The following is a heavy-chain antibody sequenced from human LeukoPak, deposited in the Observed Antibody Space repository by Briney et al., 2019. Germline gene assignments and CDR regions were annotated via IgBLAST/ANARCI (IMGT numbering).Heavy chain of an antibody. CDR2: MNPNSANT. Sequence: ASVKVSCKASGYTFINYDINWVRQAPGQGLEWMGWMNPNSANTGYAQKFQGRVTITRNTSIGIAFMELSSLRSEDTAVYYCARGNRGVILTAMRGNWFDAWGQGTLVTVSS. J-gene: IGHJ5*02. D-gene: IGHD2-21*02. V-gene: IGHV1-8*03. CDR3: ARGNRGVILTAMRGNWFDA. CDR1: GYTFINYD.